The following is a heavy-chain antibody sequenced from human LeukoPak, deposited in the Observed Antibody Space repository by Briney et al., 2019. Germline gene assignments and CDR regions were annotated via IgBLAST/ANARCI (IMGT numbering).Heavy chain of an antibody. D-gene: IGHD5-18*01. V-gene: IGHV4-59*08. CDR1: GGSISSYY. J-gene: IGHJ3*02. CDR3: ARQAGYNYGYTFDI. Sequence: SETLSLTCTVSGGSISSYYWSWIRQPPGKGLEWIGYIYYSGSTNYNPSLKSRVATSVDTSKNQFSLRLSSVTAADTAVYYCARQAGYNYGYTFDIWGQGIMVTVSS. CDR2: IYYSGST.